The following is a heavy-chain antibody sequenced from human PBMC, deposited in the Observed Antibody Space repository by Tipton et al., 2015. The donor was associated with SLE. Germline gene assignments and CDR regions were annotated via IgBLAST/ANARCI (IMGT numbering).Heavy chain of an antibody. D-gene: IGHD3-10*01. CDR3: ARGGSNFLSGDYYYAFDV. Sequence: TLSLTCTVSGGSISSHYWSWIRQPPGKGLEWIGYMYYSGSTNYNPSLKSRVTISVDTSKNQFSLKVTSVTAADTAVYYCARGGSNFLSGDYYYAFDVWGQGTTVTVSS. CDR1: GGSISSHY. CDR2: MYYSGST. V-gene: IGHV4-59*11. J-gene: IGHJ6*02.